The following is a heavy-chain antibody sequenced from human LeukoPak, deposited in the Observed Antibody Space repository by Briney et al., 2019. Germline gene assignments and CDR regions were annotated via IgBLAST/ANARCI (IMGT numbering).Heavy chain of an antibody. Sequence: ASVRVSCKASGYTFINYGVNCVRQAPGQGLEWMGWISAYNANTNYAQKLQGRVTMTTDTSTSTAYMELRSLRSDDTAVYYCARGDLGEYFDYWGQGTLVTVSS. CDR3: ARGDLGEYFDY. J-gene: IGHJ4*02. V-gene: IGHV1-18*01. CDR2: ISAYNANT. CDR1: GYTFINYG.